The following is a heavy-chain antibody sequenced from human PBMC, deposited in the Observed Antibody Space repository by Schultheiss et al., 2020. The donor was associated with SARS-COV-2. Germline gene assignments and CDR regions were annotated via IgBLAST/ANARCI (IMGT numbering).Heavy chain of an antibody. D-gene: IGHD3-10*01. CDR3: ARGSGPDVDI. J-gene: IGHJ3*02. Sequence: ASVKVSCKASGYTFTSYDINWVRQATGQGLEWMGWINPNSGGTNYAQKLQGRVTMTTDTSTSTAYMELRSLRSDDTAVYYCARGSGPDVDIWGQGTMVTVSS. V-gene: IGHV1-18*01. CDR1: GYTFTSYD. CDR2: INPNSGGT.